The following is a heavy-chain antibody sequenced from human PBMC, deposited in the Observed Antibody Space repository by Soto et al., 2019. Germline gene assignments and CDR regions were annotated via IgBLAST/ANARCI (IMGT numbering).Heavy chain of an antibody. V-gene: IGHV3-21*01. CDR2: ISSNSAYI. CDR3: TRDASRDSSARGWFDP. Sequence: GGSLRLSCAAYGFTFRSFTMNWVRQAPGKGLEWVSTISSNSAYIYYTDALRGRFTISRDNAKNSLHLQMNSLRAEDTAVYYCTRDASRDSSARGWFDPWGPGTLVTVSS. J-gene: IGHJ5*02. D-gene: IGHD6-13*01. CDR1: GFTFRSFT.